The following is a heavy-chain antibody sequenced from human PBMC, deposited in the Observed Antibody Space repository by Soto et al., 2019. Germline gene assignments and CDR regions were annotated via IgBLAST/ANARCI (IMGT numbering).Heavy chain of an antibody. V-gene: IGHV3-33*01. D-gene: IGHD3-10*02. CDR3: ARDVRSRRYDL. J-gene: IGHJ5*02. CDR1: GFTFRNYG. Sequence: QVQLVESGGGVVQPGRSLRLSCAASGFTFRNYGMHWVRQAPGKGLEWLAVIWYDGSNKYYADSVKGRFTISRDNSKNARYLQRSSLRAEDTAVYYCARDVRSRRYDLWGQGALVIVSS. CDR2: IWYDGSNK.